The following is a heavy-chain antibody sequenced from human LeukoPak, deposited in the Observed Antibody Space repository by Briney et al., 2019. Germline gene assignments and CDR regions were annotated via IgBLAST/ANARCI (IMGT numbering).Heavy chain of an antibody. CDR2: ISGSGGST. J-gene: IGHJ6*02. Sequence: GGSLRLSCAASGFTFSSYAMSWVRQAPGKGLEWVSAISGSGGSTYYADSVKGRFTISRDNSKNTLYLQMNSLRAEDTAVYYCAKDVRNSFAAYGMDVWGQGTTATVSS. CDR3: AKDVRNSFAAYGMDV. CDR1: GFTFSSYA. V-gene: IGHV3-23*01. D-gene: IGHD2-21*01.